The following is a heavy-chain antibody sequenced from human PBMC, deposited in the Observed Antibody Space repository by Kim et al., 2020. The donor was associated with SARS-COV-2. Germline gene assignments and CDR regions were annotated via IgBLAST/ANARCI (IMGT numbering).Heavy chain of an antibody. J-gene: IGHJ4*02. V-gene: IGHV3-13*05. CDR1: GFMFSDYA. CDR3: ARELSGSGSFDY. D-gene: IGHD3-10*01. Sequence: GGSLRLSCAASGFMFSDYAMHWVRQASGKGLEWVSAIGTAGAPYFPGSVKGRFNISRENDKNSLYLHMNSLRAGDTAMYYCARELSGSGSFDYWGQGTLVTVSS. CDR2: IGTAGAP.